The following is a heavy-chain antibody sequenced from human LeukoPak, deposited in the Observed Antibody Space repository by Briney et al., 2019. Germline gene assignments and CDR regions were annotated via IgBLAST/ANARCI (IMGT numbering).Heavy chain of an antibody. CDR2: IRYDGSNK. CDR1: GFSFSYYE. D-gene: IGHD5-12*01. CDR3: AKDIRGYAHDAFDI. J-gene: IGHJ3*02. Sequence: PGGSLRLSCAASGFSFSYYEMNWVCQAPGKGLEWVAFIRYDGSNKYYADSVKGRFTISRDNSKNTLYLQMNSLRAEDTAVYYCAKDIRGYAHDAFDIWGQGTMVTVSS. V-gene: IGHV3-30*02.